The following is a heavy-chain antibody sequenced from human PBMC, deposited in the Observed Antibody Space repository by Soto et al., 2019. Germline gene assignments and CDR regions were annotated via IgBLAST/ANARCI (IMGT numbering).Heavy chain of an antibody. V-gene: IGHV2-5*02. CDR3: ASAWYGDQHYYGMGV. CDR1: GISLTSSGVA. Sequence: QITLKESGPTLVKPTQTLTLTCTFSGISLTSSGVAVGWLRQPPGEALEWLAVIYWDDDKRYSQSLKTRLTITKDTSKNQVVLTMTNMDPVDTATYYCASAWYGDQHYYGMGVWGQGTTVTVSS. D-gene: IGHD6-13*01. J-gene: IGHJ6*02. CDR2: IYWDDDK.